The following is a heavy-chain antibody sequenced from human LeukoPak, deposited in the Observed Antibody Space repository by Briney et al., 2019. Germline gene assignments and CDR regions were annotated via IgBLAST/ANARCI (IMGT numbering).Heavy chain of an antibody. CDR3: AKDHYVSGRYDAFDI. Sequence: GGSLRLSCAASGFTFSSYAMSWVRQAPGEGPEWVSSITTSGGSTYYADSVKGRFTISRDNAKNTLYLQMNSLRAEDTAVYYCAKDHYVSGRYDAFDIWGQGTMVTVSS. CDR2: ITTSGGST. CDR1: GFTFSSYA. V-gene: IGHV3-23*01. J-gene: IGHJ3*02. D-gene: IGHD3-10*01.